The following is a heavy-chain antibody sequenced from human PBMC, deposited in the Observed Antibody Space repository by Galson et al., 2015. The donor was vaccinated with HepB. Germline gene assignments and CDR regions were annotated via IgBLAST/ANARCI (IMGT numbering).Heavy chain of an antibody. CDR3: AREGGHVAMGLY. Sequence: SVKVSCKASGYTFITYPMHWVRQAPGQRFEWMGWINTVTGNTKYSQKFQGRVTFTRDTSASTVYMELSTLRSEDTAVYFCAREGGHVAMGLYWGQGTLVTVSS. CDR1: GYTFITYP. J-gene: IGHJ4*02. CDR2: INTVTGNT. V-gene: IGHV1-3*04. D-gene: IGHD1-26*01.